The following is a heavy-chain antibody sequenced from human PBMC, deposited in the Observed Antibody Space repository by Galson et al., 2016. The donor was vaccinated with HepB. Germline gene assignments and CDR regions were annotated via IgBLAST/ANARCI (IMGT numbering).Heavy chain of an antibody. CDR2: INGAGTTT. D-gene: IGHD3-3*02. Sequence: SLRLSCAASGFTFTSYWMHWVRQTPGKGLVLVAFINGAGTTTTHADSVKGRFTISRDNARNTVFLQMNSLRVEDTAVYCCVRGRDYVLEFGGGQGTLVTVSS. CDR3: VRGRDYVLEFG. J-gene: IGHJ4*02. V-gene: IGHV3-74*01. CDR1: GFTFTSYW.